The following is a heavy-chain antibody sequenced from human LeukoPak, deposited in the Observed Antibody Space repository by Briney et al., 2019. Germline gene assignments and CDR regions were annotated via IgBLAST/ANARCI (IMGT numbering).Heavy chain of an antibody. J-gene: IGHJ6*04. CDR3: ARVFVWCVDV. D-gene: IGHD4/OR15-4a*01. V-gene: IGHV4-59*01. Sequence: PSETLSLTCTVSGGSISTYYWSWIRQPPGKELEWIGYNSYSGSTNYNPSLKSRVTISVDTSKNQFSLKLSSVTTADTAVYYCARVFVWCVDVWGKGTRSPFPQ. CDR2: NSYSGST. CDR1: GGSISTYY.